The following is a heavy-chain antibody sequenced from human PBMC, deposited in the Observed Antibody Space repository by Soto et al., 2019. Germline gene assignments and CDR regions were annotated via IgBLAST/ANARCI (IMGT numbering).Heavy chain of an antibody. CDR3: VRLRSAYFTGFDF. CDR1: VFTGANYA. V-gene: IGHV3-23*01. D-gene: IGHD3-3*01. CDR2: LGGRGGRT. J-gene: IGHJ4*02. Sequence: GSLRLSGATSVFTGANYAISWVRQAPGKGLEWVSGLGGRGGRTYYADSVKGRFTIARDDSKNTVYLQMNSLRVEDTALYYCVRLRSAYFTGFDFWGLGTLVTVSS.